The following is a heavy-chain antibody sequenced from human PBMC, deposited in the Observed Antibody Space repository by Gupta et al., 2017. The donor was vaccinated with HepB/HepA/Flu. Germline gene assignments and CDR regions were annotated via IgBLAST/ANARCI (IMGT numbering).Heavy chain of an antibody. J-gene: IGHJ3*02. CDR1: GFTFSDSA. CDR3: TRQGAGGTWDDNVFDI. Sequence: GSLKLSCAASGFTFSDSAVHWVRQASGKGLEWVGRIRSKTYFDTTAYAASVKGRFTISRDDSKNTAYLQMNSLKIEDTAVYYCTRQGAGGTWDDNVFDIWGQGTMITVSS. D-gene: IGHD3-9*01. CDR2: IRSKTYFDTT. V-gene: IGHV3-73*01.